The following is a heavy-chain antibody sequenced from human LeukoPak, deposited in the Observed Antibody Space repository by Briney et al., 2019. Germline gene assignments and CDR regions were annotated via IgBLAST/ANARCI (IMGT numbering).Heavy chain of an antibody. V-gene: IGHV1-69*04. CDR2: IIPIFGIA. CDR1: GGTFSSYA. J-gene: IGHJ5*02. CDR3: ARNIAVAGTEWFDP. Sequence: GASGKVSCKASGGTFSSYAISWVRQAPGQGLEWMGRIIPIFGIANYAQKFQGRVTITADKSTSTAYMELSSLRSEDTAVYYCARNIAVAGTEWFDPWGQGTLVTVSS. D-gene: IGHD6-19*01.